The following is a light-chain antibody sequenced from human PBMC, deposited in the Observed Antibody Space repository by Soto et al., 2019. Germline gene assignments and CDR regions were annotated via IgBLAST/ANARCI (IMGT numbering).Light chain of an antibody. J-gene: IGKJ2*01. CDR2: AAS. CDR1: QSISSY. CDR3: QQSYSTPYT. V-gene: IGKV1-39*01. Sequence: DIQMTKSPSSLSASVGDRVTITCRASQSISSYLNWYQQKPGKAPKLLIYAASSLQSGVPSRFSGSGSGTDFTLTISSLQPEDFATYYCQQSYSTPYTFGQGNKLEIK.